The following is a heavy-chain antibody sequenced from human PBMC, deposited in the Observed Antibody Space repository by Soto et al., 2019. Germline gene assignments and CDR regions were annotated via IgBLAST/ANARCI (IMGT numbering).Heavy chain of an antibody. Sequence: PLGSLRLSSAASGFTVSTSYDMSWFRQAPGKGGEWVSAISGSGGSTYYADYVKGRFTISRDNSKNMLYLQINSLRVEDTAVYYCAKDKSAGTYYTSYYDYWGQGTLVAASS. J-gene: IGHJ4*01. CDR2: ISGSGGST. V-gene: IGHV3-23*01. CDR3: AKDKSAGTYYTSYYDY. D-gene: IGHD3-10*01. CDR1: GFTVSTSYD.